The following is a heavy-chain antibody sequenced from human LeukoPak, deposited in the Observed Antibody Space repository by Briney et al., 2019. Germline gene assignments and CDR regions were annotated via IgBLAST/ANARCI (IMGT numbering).Heavy chain of an antibody. D-gene: IGHD3-22*01. V-gene: IGHV4-39*01. CDR1: GRSISSSSYY. CDR3: ARYDSSGYYLGKVDY. Sequence: SETLSLTCTVSGRSISSSSYYWGWIRQPPGKGLEWIGSIYYSGSTYYHPSLKSRVTISVDTSKNQFSLKLSSVTAADTAVYYCARYDSSGYYLGKVDYWGQGTLVTVSS. J-gene: IGHJ4*02. CDR2: IYYSGST.